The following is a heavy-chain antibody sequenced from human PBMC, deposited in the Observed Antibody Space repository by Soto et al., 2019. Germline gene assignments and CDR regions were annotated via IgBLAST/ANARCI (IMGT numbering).Heavy chain of an antibody. D-gene: IGHD3-3*01. CDR1: GFTFSTYA. V-gene: IGHV3-30-3*01. Sequence: QVQLVESGGGVVQPGRSLRLSCAASGFTFSTYAMHWVRQAPGKGLEWVAVISYDGNDDYYGDSVKGRCTISRDNSNSALFLQMSTLRAEDTAVYYCARDPGEDGVVIIPGGNYYGMDVWGQGTTVTVSS. CDR3: ARDPGEDGVVIIPGGNYYGMDV. CDR2: ISYDGNDD. J-gene: IGHJ6*02.